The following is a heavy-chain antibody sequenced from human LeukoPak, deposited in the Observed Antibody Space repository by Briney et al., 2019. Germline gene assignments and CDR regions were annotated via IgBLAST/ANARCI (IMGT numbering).Heavy chain of an antibody. CDR3: AKSLPGSGSYDS. J-gene: IGHJ4*02. D-gene: IGHD3-10*01. Sequence: GGSLRLFCAASGFTFSACAMNWVRQAPGKGLEWVSTIVNSGGSTYYADSVKGRFTASRDNSKNTLYLQMNSLRVEDTAIYYCAKSLPGSGSYDSWGQGTLVTVSS. CDR1: GFTFSACA. CDR2: IVNSGGST. V-gene: IGHV3-23*01.